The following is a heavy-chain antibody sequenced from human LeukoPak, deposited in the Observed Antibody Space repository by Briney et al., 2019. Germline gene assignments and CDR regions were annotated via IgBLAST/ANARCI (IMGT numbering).Heavy chain of an antibody. Sequence: ASVKVSCKASGYTFTSYGISWVRQAPGQGLEWMGRIIPIFGTANYAQKFQGRVTITTDESTSTAYMELSSLRSEDTAVYYCATSPYSSGWSVWGQGTLVTVSS. V-gene: IGHV1-69*05. D-gene: IGHD6-19*01. J-gene: IGHJ4*02. CDR2: IIPIFGTA. CDR3: ATSPYSSGWSV. CDR1: GYTFTSYG.